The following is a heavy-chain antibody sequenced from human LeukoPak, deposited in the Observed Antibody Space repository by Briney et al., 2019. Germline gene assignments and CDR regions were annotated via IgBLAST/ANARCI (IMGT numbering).Heavy chain of an antibody. J-gene: IGHJ4*02. Sequence: GGSVRLSCAASGFTFSSYVMGWVRQAPGKGLEWVSSISAGGTTYYAYSVKGRFSISRDNSKNTVYLQVNSLRAEDTAVYYCAKGYCSGGSCYGGHWGQGTLVTVSS. D-gene: IGHD2-15*01. V-gene: IGHV3-23*01. CDR1: GFTFSSYV. CDR3: AKGYCSGGSCYGGH. CDR2: ISAGGTT.